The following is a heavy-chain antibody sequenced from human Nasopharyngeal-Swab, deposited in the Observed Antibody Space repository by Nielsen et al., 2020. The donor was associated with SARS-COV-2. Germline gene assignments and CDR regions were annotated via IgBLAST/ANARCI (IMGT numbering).Heavy chain of an antibody. CDR1: GFTFSSYS. CDR2: ISSSSSYI. V-gene: IGHV3-21*01. CDR3: ARATGYSSSQGDY. D-gene: IGHD6-13*01. J-gene: IGHJ4*02. Sequence: GGSLRLSCAASGFTFSSYSMNWVRQAPGKGLGGVSSISSSSSYIYYADSVKGRFTISRDNAKNSLYLQMNSLRAEDTAVYYCARATGYSSSQGDYWGQGTLVTVSS.